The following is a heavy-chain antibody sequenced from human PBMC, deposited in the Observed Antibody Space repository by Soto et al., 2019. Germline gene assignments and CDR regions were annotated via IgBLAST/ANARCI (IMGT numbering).Heavy chain of an antibody. D-gene: IGHD5-18*01. CDR3: ARAGYSYGYYYYGMDV. CDR1: GGSISSYY. CDR2: IYYSGST. Sequence: PSETLSLTCTVSGGSISSYYWSWIRQPPGKGLEWIGYIYYSGSTNYNPPLKSRVTISVDTSKNQFSLKLSSVTAADTAVYYCARAGYSYGYYYYGMDVWGQGTTVTVSS. V-gene: IGHV4-59*01. J-gene: IGHJ6*02.